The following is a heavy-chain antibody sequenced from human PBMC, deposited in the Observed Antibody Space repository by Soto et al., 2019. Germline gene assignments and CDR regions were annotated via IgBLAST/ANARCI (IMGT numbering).Heavy chain of an antibody. CDR1: GYTSTSYD. Sequence: ASVKVSCKASGYTSTSYDINWVRQATGQGLEWMGWMNPNSGNTGYAQKFQGRVTMTRNTSISTAYMELSSLRSEDTAVYYCARGRTVATIFDAFDIWGQGTMVTVSS. V-gene: IGHV1-8*01. D-gene: IGHD5-12*01. CDR2: MNPNSGNT. J-gene: IGHJ3*02. CDR3: ARGRTVATIFDAFDI.